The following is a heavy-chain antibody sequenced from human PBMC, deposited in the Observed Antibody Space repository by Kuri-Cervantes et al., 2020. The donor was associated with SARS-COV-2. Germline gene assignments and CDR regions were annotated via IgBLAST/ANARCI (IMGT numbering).Heavy chain of an antibody. CDR2: IWYDGSNK. V-gene: IGHV3-33*01. Sequence: GEFLKISCAASGFTFSSYGMHWVRQAPGKGLEWVAVIWYDGSNKYYADSVKGRFTISRDNSKNTLYLQMNSLRAEDTAVYYCARGSFASSSWQDWYFDLWGRGTLVTVSS. D-gene: IGHD6-13*01. CDR1: GFTFSSYG. CDR3: ARGSFASSSWQDWYFDL. J-gene: IGHJ2*01.